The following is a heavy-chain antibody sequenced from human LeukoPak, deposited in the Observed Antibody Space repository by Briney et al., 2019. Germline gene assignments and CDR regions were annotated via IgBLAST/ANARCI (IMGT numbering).Heavy chain of an antibody. J-gene: IGHJ3*02. V-gene: IGHV3-30*02. CDR3: ASRPGAI. CDR2: IRYDGSNE. D-gene: IGHD7-27*01. Sequence: GGSLRLSCAVSGFTFSSYGMIWVRQAPGKGLEWVAFIRYDGSNEYYADSVKGRFTISRDNSKNTLYLQMRSLRADDAAVYYCASRPGAIWGQGTMVTVSS. CDR1: GFTFSSYG.